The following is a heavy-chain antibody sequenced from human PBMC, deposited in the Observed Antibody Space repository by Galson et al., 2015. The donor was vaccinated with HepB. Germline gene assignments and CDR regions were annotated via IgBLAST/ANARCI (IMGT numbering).Heavy chain of an antibody. CDR3: ARICSTSCYARPPIDI. D-gene: IGHD2-2*01. CDR1: GGTFSSYT. V-gene: IGHV1-69*02. Sequence: SVKVSCKASGGTFSSYTISWVRQAPGQGLEWMGRIIPILGIANYAQKFQGRVTITADKSTSTAYMELSSLRSEDTAVYYCARICSTSCYARPPIDIWGQGTMVTVSS. CDR2: IIPILGIA. J-gene: IGHJ3*02.